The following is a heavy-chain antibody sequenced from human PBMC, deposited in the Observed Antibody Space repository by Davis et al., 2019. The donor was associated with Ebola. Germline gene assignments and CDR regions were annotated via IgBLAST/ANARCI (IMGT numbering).Heavy chain of an antibody. CDR1: GFTFSDYY. CDR3: ARDRISDAFDI. V-gene: IGHV3-11*04. Sequence: GESLKISCAASGFTFSDYYMSWIRQAPGKGLEWVSYISSSGSTIYYADSVKGRFTISRDNAKNSLYLQMNSLRAEDTAVYYCARDRISDAFDIWGQGTMVTVSS. D-gene: IGHD2/OR15-2a*01. CDR2: ISSSGSTI. J-gene: IGHJ3*02.